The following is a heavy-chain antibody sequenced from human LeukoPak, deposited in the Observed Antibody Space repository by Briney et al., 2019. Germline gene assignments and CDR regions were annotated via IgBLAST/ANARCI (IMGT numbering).Heavy chain of an antibody. CDR2: ISSSGSTI. CDR1: GFTFSDYY. J-gene: IGHJ6*03. Sequence: GGSLRLSCAASGFTFSDYYMSWIRQAPGKGLEWVSYISSSGSTIYYADSVKGRFTISRDNAKNSLYLQMNSLRAEDTAVYYCARDRGRITMVRGVGYMDVWGKGTTVTISS. CDR3: ARDRGRITMVRGVGYMDV. D-gene: IGHD3-10*01. V-gene: IGHV3-11*01.